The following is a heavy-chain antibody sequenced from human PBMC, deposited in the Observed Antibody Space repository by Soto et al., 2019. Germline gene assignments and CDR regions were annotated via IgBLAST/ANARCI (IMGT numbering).Heavy chain of an antibody. CDR3: ARDSSSWYYYYMDV. Sequence: VGSLRLSCAASGFTFSDYYMSWIRQAPGKGLEWVSYISSSGSTIYYADSVKGRFTISRDNAKNSLYLQMNSLRAEDTAVYYCARDSSSWYYYYMDVWGKGTTVNVSS. V-gene: IGHV3-11*01. CDR2: ISSSGSTI. J-gene: IGHJ6*03. CDR1: GFTFSDYY. D-gene: IGHD6-13*01.